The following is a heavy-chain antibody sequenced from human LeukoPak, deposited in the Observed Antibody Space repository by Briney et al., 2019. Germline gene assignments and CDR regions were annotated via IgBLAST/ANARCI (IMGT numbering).Heavy chain of an antibody. CDR1: GYTFTSYY. CDR3: ARAYQPHSSGYPGVDY. D-gene: IGHD3-22*01. CDR2: INPSGGST. Sequence: ASVKVSCKASGYTFTSYYMHWVRQAPGQGLEWMGIINPSGGSTSYAQKFQGRVTMTRDTSTSTAYMELSSLRSEDTAVYYCARAYQPHSSGYPGVDYWGQGTLVTVSS. V-gene: IGHV1-46*01. J-gene: IGHJ4*02.